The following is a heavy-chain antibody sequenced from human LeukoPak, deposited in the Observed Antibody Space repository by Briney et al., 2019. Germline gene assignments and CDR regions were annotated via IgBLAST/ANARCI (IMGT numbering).Heavy chain of an antibody. V-gene: IGHV3-30*18. CDR1: GFTFSSYG. CDR2: ISYDGSNK. D-gene: IGHD5-18*01. CDR3: AKPRLGYSYGYPELDH. J-gene: IGHJ4*02. Sequence: GWSLRLSCAASGFTFSSYGMHWVRQAPGKGLEWVAVISYDGSNKYYADSVKGRFTISRDNSKNTLYLQMNSLRAEDTAVYYCAKPRLGYSYGYPELDHWGQGTLVTVSS.